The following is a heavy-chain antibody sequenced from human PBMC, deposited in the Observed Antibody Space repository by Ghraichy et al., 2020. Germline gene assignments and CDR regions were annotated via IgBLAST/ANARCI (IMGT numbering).Heavy chain of an antibody. CDR1: GGTFSSYA. D-gene: IGHD3-22*01. CDR3: ARSQYYYDSSGYYRQFDY. CDR2: IIPIFGTA. V-gene: IGHV1-69*13. J-gene: IGHJ4*02. Sequence: SVKVSCKASGGTFSSYAISWVRQAPGQGLEWMGGIIPIFGTANYAQKFQSRVTITADESTSTAYMELSSLRSEDTAVYYCARSQYYYDSSGYYRQFDYWGQGTLVTVSS.